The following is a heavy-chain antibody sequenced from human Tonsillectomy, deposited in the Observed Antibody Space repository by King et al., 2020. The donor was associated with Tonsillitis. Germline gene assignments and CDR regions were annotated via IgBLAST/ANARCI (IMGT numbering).Heavy chain of an antibody. J-gene: IGHJ6*03. V-gene: IGHV4-4*02. CDR2: IYHSGSS. CDR3: ARRGSGTYSNYYMDV. Sequence: QLQESGPGLVKPSGTLSLTCAVSGGSISSNNWWSWFRQPPGTGLEWIGEIYHSGSSNYNPSLKSRVTISVAKSTNQLSLTVKSVTAADTAVYYCARRGSGTYSNYYMDVWGKGTTVTVSS. CDR1: GGSISSNNW. D-gene: IGHD3-10*01.